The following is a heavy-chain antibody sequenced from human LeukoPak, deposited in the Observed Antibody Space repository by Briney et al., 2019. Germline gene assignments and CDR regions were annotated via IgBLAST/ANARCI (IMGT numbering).Heavy chain of an antibody. V-gene: IGHV4-4*07. Sequence: SETLSLTCTVSGGSISTYYWSWLRQSAGNRLEWIGHVDSSGNTNYNPSLESRVTMSVDTSKKQFSLKLTSVTAADMAVYFCARQFLVGSTFHAFDLWGQGTRVTVSS. CDR1: GGSISTYY. CDR2: VDSSGNT. D-gene: IGHD1-26*01. CDR3: ARQFLVGSTFHAFDL. J-gene: IGHJ3*01.